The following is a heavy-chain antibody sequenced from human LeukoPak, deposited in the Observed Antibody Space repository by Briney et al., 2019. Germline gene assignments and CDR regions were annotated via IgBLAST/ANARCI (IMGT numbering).Heavy chain of an antibody. V-gene: IGHV7-4-1*02. Sequence: ASVKVSCKASGYTFTSYYMHWVRQAPGQGLEWMGWINTNTGNPTYAQGFAGRFVFSLDTFVSTAYLQISSLKADDTAVYYCARVPFVVMGVTGNWFDPWGQGTLVTVSS. CDR1: GYTFTSYY. CDR2: INTNTGNP. CDR3: ARVPFVVMGVTGNWFDP. J-gene: IGHJ5*02. D-gene: IGHD2-8*01.